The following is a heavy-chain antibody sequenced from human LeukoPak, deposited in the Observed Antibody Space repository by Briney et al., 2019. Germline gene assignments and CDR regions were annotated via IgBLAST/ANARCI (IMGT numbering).Heavy chain of an antibody. CDR2: IYYSGST. Sequence: SETLSLTCTVSGGSISSSSYYWGWIRQPPGKGLEWIGSIYYSGSTYYNPSLKSRVTISIDTSKNQFSLKLSSVTAADTAMYYCARGPMDSGYTYFDYWGQGTLVSVAS. V-gene: IGHV4-39*07. CDR3: ARGPMDSGYTYFDY. CDR1: GGSISSSSYY. D-gene: IGHD5-12*01. J-gene: IGHJ4*02.